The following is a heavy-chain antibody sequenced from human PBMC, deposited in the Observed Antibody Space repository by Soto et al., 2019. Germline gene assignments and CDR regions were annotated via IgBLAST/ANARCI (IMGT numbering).Heavy chain of an antibody. V-gene: IGHV1-8*02. CDR1: GYSFRSYD. D-gene: IGHD3-22*01. J-gene: IGHJ6*02. CDR2: VHPETGST. Sequence: ASVKVSCKGSGYSFRSYDITWVRQAPGQGLEWIGWVHPETGSTGYAQRFQGRVSMTSDTSRNTTYMELSDLRVEDTAVYYCAREDYDSSGYYYGMDVWGQGTTVTVSS. CDR3: AREDYDSSGYYYGMDV.